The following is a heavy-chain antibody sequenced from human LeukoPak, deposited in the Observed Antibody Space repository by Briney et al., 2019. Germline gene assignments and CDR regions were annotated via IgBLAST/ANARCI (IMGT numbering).Heavy chain of an antibody. V-gene: IGHV3-15*01. CDR2: IKSKTDGGTT. CDR1: GFTFSNAW. D-gene: IGHD5-24*01. CDR3: TTDTAGYNTFDF. J-gene: IGHJ4*02. Sequence: KTGGSLRLSCAASGFTFSNAWMSWVRQPPGKGLEWVGRIKSKTDGGTTDYAAPVKGRFTISRDDSRNTLYLQMNSLKTEDTAVYHCTTDTAGYNTFDFWGQGTLVTVSS.